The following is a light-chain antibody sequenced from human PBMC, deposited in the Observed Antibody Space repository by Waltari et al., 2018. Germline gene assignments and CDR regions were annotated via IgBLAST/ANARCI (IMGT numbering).Light chain of an antibody. CDR1: SSNTGSNY. Sequence: QSVLTQPPSASGTPGQRVTTSCSGRSSNTGSNYAFWYQQLPGTAPKLLIYRNNQRPSGVPARFFGSRSGTSASLVISGLRSEDEAYYYCAAWYDSLSGCVVFGGGTKVTVL. J-gene: IGLJ2*01. CDR3: AAWYDSLSGCVV. V-gene: IGLV1-47*01. CDR2: RNN.